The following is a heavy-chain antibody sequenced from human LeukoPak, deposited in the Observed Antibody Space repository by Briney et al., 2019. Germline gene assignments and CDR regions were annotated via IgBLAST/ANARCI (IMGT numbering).Heavy chain of an antibody. D-gene: IGHD6-19*01. J-gene: IGHJ1*01. CDR2: ISLYNPKT. CDR3: ARLGVAGDPSSAEYFQH. Sequence: ASVKVSCTASGYTFTSYAISWVRQAPGQGLDWMGWISLYNPKTSYAQKFQGRVTMTTDTSTSTAYMELRSLRSDDTAVYYCARLGVAGDPSSAEYFQHWGQGTLLTVSS. CDR1: GYTFTSYA. V-gene: IGHV1-18*01.